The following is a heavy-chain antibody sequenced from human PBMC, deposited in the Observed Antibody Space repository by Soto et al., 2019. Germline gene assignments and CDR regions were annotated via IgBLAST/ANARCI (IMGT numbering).Heavy chain of an antibody. V-gene: IGHV3-13*01. J-gene: IGHJ4*02. CDR2: IGTAGDT. CDR1: GFTFSSYD. Sequence: GGSLRLSCAASGFTFSSYDMHWVRQATGKGLEWVSAIGTAGDTYYPGSVKGRFTISRENAKNSLYLQMNSLRAGDTAVYYCARDYCSGGSCYFDYWGQGTLVTVSS. CDR3: ARDYCSGGSCYFDY. D-gene: IGHD2-15*01.